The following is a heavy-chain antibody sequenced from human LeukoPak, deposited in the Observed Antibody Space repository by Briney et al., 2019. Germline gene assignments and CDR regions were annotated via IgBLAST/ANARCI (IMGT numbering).Heavy chain of an antibody. D-gene: IGHD2-2*01. CDR1: GESFSGYY. CDR2: INHSGST. Sequence: SETLSLTCTVYGESFSGYYWSWIRQPPGKGLEWIGEINHSGSTHYHPSLKSRVTISLDTSKNQFSLKLSSVTAADTAVYYCASTERCSTTCPLDYWGQGTLVTVSS. V-gene: IGHV4-34*01. J-gene: IGHJ4*02. CDR3: ASTERCSTTCPLDY.